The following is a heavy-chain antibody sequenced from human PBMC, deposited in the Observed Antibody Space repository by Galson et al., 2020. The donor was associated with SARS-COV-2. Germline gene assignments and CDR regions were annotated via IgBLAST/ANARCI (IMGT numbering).Heavy chain of an antibody. Sequence: SDTLSLICTVSGDPNSRYYWSWLRQPPGKGLEWIGDIYYSGSTNYNPSLKSRVTISVDTSKNQFSLKLSSVTAADTAVYYWAREPCYWGPGTLFTVPP. CDR2: IYYSGST. J-gene: IGHJ4*02. CDR1: GDPNSRYY. CDR3: AREPCY. V-gene: IGHV4-59*01.